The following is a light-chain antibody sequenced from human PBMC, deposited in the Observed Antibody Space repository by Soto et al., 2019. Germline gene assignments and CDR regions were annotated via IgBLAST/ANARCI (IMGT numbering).Light chain of an antibody. Sequence: DIHVTQSPSSLSASVGDRVTITCRASQSIGGHLNWYQQKPGSAPNLLISGASNLHGGVPSIFSGSGSGTDFTLTITTLQPEDFATYYCLQTSSLPVAFGGGTKVEIK. J-gene: IGKJ4*01. CDR1: QSIGGH. CDR3: LQTSSLPVA. V-gene: IGKV1-39*01. CDR2: GAS.